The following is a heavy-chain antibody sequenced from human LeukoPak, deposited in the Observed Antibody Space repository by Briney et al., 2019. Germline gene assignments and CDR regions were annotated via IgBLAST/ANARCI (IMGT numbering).Heavy chain of an antibody. Sequence: GGSLRLSCAASGFTFSSYAMSWVRQAPGKGLEWVSAISGSGGSTYYADSVKGRFTISRDNSKNTLYLQMNSLRAEDTAVYYCAKGGPHYGSGSYYAFDYWGQGTLVTVSS. CDR1: GFTFSSYA. D-gene: IGHD3-10*01. V-gene: IGHV3-23*01. J-gene: IGHJ4*02. CDR2: ISGSGGST. CDR3: AKGGPHYGSGSYYAFDY.